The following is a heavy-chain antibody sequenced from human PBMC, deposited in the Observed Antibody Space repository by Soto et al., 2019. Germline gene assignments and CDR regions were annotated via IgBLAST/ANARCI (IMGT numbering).Heavy chain of an antibody. D-gene: IGHD3-10*01. CDR1: GGSISSYY. Sequence: VQLQESGPGLVKPSETLSLTCTVSGGSISSYYWCWIRQPPGKGLEWIGNIYYSGSTNYNPSLKSRVTISVDTSKNHFSLRLGSVTASDTALYYCARRYYGSGRLDPWGQGTLVTVSS. J-gene: IGHJ5*02. V-gene: IGHV4-59*01. CDR2: IYYSGST. CDR3: ARRYYGSGRLDP.